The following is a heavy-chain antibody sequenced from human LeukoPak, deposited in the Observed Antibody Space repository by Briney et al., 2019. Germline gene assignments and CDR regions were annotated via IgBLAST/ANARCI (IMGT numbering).Heavy chain of an antibody. D-gene: IGHD5-18*01. J-gene: IGHJ6*03. Sequence: GGSLRLSCAASGFTFSSYGMHWVRQAPGKGLEWVAFIRYDGSNKYYADSVKGRFTISRDNSKNTLYLQMNSLRAEDTAVYYCANNLLYSSRPPYYYYYYMDVWGKGTTVTVSS. V-gene: IGHV3-30*02. CDR1: GFTFSSYG. CDR3: ANNLLYSSRPPYYYYYYMDV. CDR2: IRYDGSNK.